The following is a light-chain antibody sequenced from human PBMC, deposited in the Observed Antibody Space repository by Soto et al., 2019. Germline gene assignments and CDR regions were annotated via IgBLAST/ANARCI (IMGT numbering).Light chain of an antibody. CDR2: AAY. CDR1: QSVSSSY. J-gene: IGKJ2*01. Sequence: EIVLTQSPGTLSLSPGERATLSCRASQSVSSSYLAWYQQKPGQAPRLLIYAAYSRATGIPDKFSGSGSGTNFTCTISRLEPEYFAVYYCQQYASSPVYTFGQGNKLEIK. CDR3: QQYASSPVYT. V-gene: IGKV3-20*01.